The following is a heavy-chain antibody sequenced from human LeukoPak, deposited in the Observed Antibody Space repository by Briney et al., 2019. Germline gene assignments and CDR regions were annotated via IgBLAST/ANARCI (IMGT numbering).Heavy chain of an antibody. Sequence: GGSLRLSCAASGFTFDDYAMHWVRQAPGKGLEWVSGISWNSGSIGYADSVKGRFTISRDNAKNSLYLQMNTLRAEDTALYYCAKAPSRLAYVMDVWGQGATVTVSS. CDR2: ISWNSGSI. J-gene: IGHJ6*02. CDR3: AKAPSRLAYVMDV. CDR1: GFTFDDYA. D-gene: IGHD5-12*01. V-gene: IGHV3-9*01.